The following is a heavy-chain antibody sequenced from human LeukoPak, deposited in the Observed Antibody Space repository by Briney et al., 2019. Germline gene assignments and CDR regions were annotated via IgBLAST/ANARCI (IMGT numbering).Heavy chain of an antibody. CDR1: GDSIISNTFS. D-gene: IGHD5-18*01. V-gene: IGHV4-39*01. Sequence: PSGTLSLTCTVSGDSIISNTFSWGWIRQPPGKGLEWIGNVSYTGDTYYNPSLKSRVTMSADTSKNQFSLKVNSVTAADTALYFCVRVDRSGYSPYWGQGTLVTVSS. J-gene: IGHJ4*02. CDR3: VRVDRSGYSPY. CDR2: VSYTGDT.